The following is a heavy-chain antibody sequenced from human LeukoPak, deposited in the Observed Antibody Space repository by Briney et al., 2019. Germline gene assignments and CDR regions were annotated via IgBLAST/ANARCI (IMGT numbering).Heavy chain of an antibody. J-gene: IGHJ5*02. CDR1: GGSISSYY. V-gene: IGHV4-4*07. CDR3: ARDWVYDSSVNWFDP. D-gene: IGHD3-22*01. CDR2: IYTSGSA. Sequence: SETLSLTCTVSGGSISSYYWGWIRQPAGKGLEWIGRIYTSGSANYNPSLKSRVTMSVDTSKNQFSLKLSSVTAADTAVYYCARDWVYDSSVNWFDPWGQGTLVTVSS.